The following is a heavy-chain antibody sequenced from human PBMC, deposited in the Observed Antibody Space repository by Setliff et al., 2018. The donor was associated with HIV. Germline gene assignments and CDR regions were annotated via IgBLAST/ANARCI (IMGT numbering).Heavy chain of an antibody. CDR3: ARDRGDLSLAYYLYYGMDV. CDR2: ISAYNGN. Sequence: GASVKVSCKASGYTFTSFGISWVRQAPGQGLEWMGRISAYNGNTDTSTRTAYMELSSLRSEDTAVYYCARDRGDLSLAYYLYYGMDVWGQGTTVTVSS. D-gene: IGHD3-10*01. J-gene: IGHJ6*02. V-gene: IGHV1-18*01. CDR1: GYTFTSFG.